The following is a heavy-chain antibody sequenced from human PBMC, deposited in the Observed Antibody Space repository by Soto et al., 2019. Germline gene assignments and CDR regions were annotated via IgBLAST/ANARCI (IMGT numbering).Heavy chain of an antibody. CDR1: GGSISSYY. Sequence: SETLSLTCTVSGGSISSYYWSWIRQPPGKGLEWIGYIYYSGSTNYNPSLKSRVTISVDTSKNQFSLKLSSVTAADTAVYYCARDGDLAGADYYYMDVWGKGTTVTVSS. J-gene: IGHJ6*03. CDR2: IYYSGST. D-gene: IGHD6-19*01. V-gene: IGHV4-59*01. CDR3: ARDGDLAGADYYYMDV.